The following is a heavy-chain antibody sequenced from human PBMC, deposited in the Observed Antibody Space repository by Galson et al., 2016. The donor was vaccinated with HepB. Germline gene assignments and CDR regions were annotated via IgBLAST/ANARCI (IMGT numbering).Heavy chain of an antibody. D-gene: IGHD5-24*01. CDR2: IKTDGSAQ. J-gene: IGHJ4*02. V-gene: IGHV3-7*01. CDR1: GXXFDXXX. CDR3: ARGTREADY. Sequence: SLRLXCAASGXXFDXXXMMXXXQAXXKGLEXVADIKTDGSAQAYVDPVRGRFTISRDNAKNSLYLQLTSLRAEDSAVYYCARGTREADYWGQGTLVTVSS.